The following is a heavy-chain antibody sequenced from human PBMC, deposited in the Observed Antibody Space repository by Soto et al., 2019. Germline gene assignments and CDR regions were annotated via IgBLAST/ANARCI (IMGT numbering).Heavy chain of an antibody. CDR2: IKTDGSET. D-gene: IGHD3-10*01. CDR1: GFTFSSFW. CDR3: TSHRYPRFYHGSGSYPYY. Sequence: PGGSLRLSCAASGFTFSSFWMSWVRQAPGKGLEWVANIKTDGSETHYVDSVKGRFTISRDNPKTSLFLQMNSLRVEDTAVYFCTSHRYPRFYHGSGSYPYYWGQGTPVTVSS. J-gene: IGHJ4*02. V-gene: IGHV3-7*03.